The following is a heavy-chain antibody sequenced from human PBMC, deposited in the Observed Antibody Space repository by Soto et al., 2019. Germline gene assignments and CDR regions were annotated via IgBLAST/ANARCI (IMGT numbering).Heavy chain of an antibody. Sequence: SETLSLTCTVSGGSISSYYWSWIRQPPGKGLEWIGYIYYSGSTNYNPSLKSRVTISVDTSKNQFSLKLSSVTAADTAVYYCAIAAAGNPPRFDYWGQGTLVTVSS. CDR1: GGSISSYY. D-gene: IGHD6-13*01. CDR2: IYYSGST. V-gene: IGHV4-59*01. CDR3: AIAAAGNPPRFDY. J-gene: IGHJ4*02.